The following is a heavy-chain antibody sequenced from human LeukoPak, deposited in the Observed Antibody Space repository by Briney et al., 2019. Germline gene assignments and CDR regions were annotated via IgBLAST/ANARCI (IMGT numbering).Heavy chain of an antibody. D-gene: IGHD1-26*01. Sequence: ASVKVSCKASGYTFTSYDINWVRQAPGLGLEWMGWISAYTGNRNYAQKFRDRVSMTIDTPTRTAYMELTNLRSDDTAVYYCARRDGWELSPSDYWGQGTLVIVSS. CDR2: ISAYTGNR. CDR1: GYTFTSYD. V-gene: IGHV1-18*01. J-gene: IGHJ4*02. CDR3: ARRDGWELSPSDY.